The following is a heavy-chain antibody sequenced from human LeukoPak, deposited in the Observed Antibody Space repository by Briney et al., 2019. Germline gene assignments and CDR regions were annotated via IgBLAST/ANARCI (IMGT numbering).Heavy chain of an antibody. V-gene: IGHV3-23*01. J-gene: IGHJ4*02. D-gene: IGHD5-24*01. Sequence: GGSLRLSCAASGFTLTNNAMSWVRQAPGKGLEWLSGISGSGNGTYYADSVKGRFTISRDNSKNVVYLQMNSLTVEDAATYYCAKRTMSAFDSWGQGTLLIVSS. CDR1: GFTLTNNA. CDR2: ISGSGNGT. CDR3: AKRTMSAFDS.